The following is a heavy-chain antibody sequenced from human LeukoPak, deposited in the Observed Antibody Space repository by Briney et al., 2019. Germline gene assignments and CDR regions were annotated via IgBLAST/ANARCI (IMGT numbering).Heavy chain of an antibody. CDR1: GGSFSGYY. CDR3: ARLRPPMVRSKRWFDP. Sequence: PSETLSLTCAVYGGSFSGYYWSWIRQPPGKGLEWIGEINHSGSTNYNPSLKSRVTISVDTSKNQFSLKLSSVTAADTAVYYCARLRPPMVRSKRWFDPWGQGTLVTVSS. D-gene: IGHD3-10*01. V-gene: IGHV4-34*01. CDR2: INHSGST. J-gene: IGHJ5*02.